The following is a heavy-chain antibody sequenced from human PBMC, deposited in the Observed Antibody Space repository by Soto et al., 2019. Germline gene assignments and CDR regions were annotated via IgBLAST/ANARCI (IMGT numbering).Heavy chain of an antibody. V-gene: IGHV3-48*02. J-gene: IGHJ6*02. CDR1: GFTFSSYS. CDR2: ISSSSTI. CDR3: ARGHYGSGSYQGYYGMDV. D-gene: IGHD3-10*01. Sequence: GGSLRLSCAASGFTFSSYSMNWVRQAPGKGLEWVSYISSSSTIYYADSVKGRFTISRDNAKNSLYLQMNSLRDEDTAVYYCARGHYGSGSYQGYYGMDVWGQGTTVTVSS.